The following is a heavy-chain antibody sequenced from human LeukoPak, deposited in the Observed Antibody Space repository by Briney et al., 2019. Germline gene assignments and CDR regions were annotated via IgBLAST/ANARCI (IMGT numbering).Heavy chain of an antibody. CDR3: ARLRSYYDGMDV. V-gene: IGHV4-39*01. CDR2: IYYSGST. Sequence: PSETLSLTCAVSGGSIRSYYWGWIRQPPGKGLEWSGIIYYSGSTYYNPSLKSRVTISVDTSKNQSSLKLTSVTAADTAVYYCARLRSYYDGMDVWGQGTTVTVSS. J-gene: IGHJ6*02. CDR1: GGSIRSYY. D-gene: IGHD3-16*01.